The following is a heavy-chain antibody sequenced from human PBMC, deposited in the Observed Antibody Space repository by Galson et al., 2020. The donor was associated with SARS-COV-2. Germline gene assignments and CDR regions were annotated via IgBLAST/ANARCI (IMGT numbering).Heavy chain of an antibody. D-gene: IGHD1-1*01. Sequence: SGPTLVKTTQTLTLTCTFAGFSLNSVGMCVTWIRQTTGKAPEWLALIDWRDDKYYNTSLKTRLSISKDTSKNQVVLTMTNMDPVDTGTYYCGCVSTIGLFYCYGVYVWGQVTTVTVSS. CDR2: IDWRDDK. CDR3: GCVSTIGLFYCYGVYV. J-gene: IGHJ6*02. V-gene: IGHV2-70*01. CDR1: GFSLNSVGMC.